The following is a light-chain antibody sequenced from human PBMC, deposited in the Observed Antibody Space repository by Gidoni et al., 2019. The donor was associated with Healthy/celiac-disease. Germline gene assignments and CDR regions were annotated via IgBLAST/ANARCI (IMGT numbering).Light chain of an antibody. J-gene: IGKJ2*01. CDR3: QQYNSYPYT. CDR2: KAS. Sequence: IQMTQSPSTLPESVGDRVTIPCRASQSISSWLPWYQQKPGKAPKLLIYKASSLESGVPSRFSGSGSGTEFTLTISSLQPDDFATYYCQQYNSYPYTFGQGTKLEIK. CDR1: QSISSW. V-gene: IGKV1-5*03.